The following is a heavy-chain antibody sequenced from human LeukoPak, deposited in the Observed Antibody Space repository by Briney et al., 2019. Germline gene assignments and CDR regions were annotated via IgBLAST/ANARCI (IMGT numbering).Heavy chain of an antibody. D-gene: IGHD2-2*01. CDR3: ARGALIVVVPAAIERPREDYYYYMDV. CDR2: IIPIFGTA. J-gene: IGHJ6*03. V-gene: IGHV1-69*05. CDR1: GGTFSSYA. Sequence: SVKVSCKASGGTFSSYAISWVRQAPGQGLEWMGGIIPIFGTANYAQKFQGRVTITTDESTSTAYMELSSLRSEDTAVYYCARGALIVVVPAAIERPREDYYYYMDVWGKGTTVTVSS.